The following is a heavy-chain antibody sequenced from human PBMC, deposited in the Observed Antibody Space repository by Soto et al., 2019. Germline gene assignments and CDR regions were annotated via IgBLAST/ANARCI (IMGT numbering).Heavy chain of an antibody. CDR2: IKQDGSEK. D-gene: IGHD3-3*01. Sequence: GGSLRLSCAASGFTFSSYWMSWVRQAPGKGLEWVANIKQDGSEKYYVDSVKGRFTISRDNAKNSLYLQMNSLRAEDTAVYYCARDSSTFTYYDFWSGYYTGSGAFDIWGQGTMVTVSS. J-gene: IGHJ3*02. V-gene: IGHV3-7*01. CDR1: GFTFSSYW. CDR3: ARDSSTFTYYDFWSGYYTGSGAFDI.